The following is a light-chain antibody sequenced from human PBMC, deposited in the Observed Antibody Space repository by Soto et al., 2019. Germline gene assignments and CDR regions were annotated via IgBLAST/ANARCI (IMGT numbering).Light chain of an antibody. CDR3: QQYGTSPLT. J-gene: IGKJ4*01. V-gene: IGKV3-20*01. CDR1: QSVSNSY. Sequence: EIVLTQSPGTLSLSPGERATLSCRASQSVSNSYLAWYQQKPGQAPRLLIYGASTRATGIPDRFSGSGSGTDFTLTNSRLEPEDFAVYYCQQYGTSPLTFGGGTKVEIK. CDR2: GAS.